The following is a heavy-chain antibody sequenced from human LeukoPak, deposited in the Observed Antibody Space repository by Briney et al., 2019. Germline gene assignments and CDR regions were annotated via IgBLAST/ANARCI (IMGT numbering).Heavy chain of an antibody. CDR2: IYTSGST. D-gene: IGHD6-13*01. CDR1: GGSISSGSYY. CDR3: ARGLPAAGPGFDY. Sequence: SETLSLTCTVSGGSISSGSYYWNWIRQPAGRGLEWIGRIYTSGSTSYNPSLESRLTISIDTSKNQFSLKPSSVTTADTAVYYCARGLPAAGPGFDYWGRGTLVTVSS. V-gene: IGHV4-61*02. J-gene: IGHJ4*02.